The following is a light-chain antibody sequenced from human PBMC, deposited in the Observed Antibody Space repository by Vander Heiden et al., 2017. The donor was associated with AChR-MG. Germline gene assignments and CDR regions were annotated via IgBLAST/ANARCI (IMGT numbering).Light chain of an antibody. CDR1: QSISSN. V-gene: IGKV3-15*01. CDR2: GAS. CDR3: QQYNNWPPVT. Sequence: IAMTQSPPTLPVSPGQGATPSCRAGQSISSNLAWYQQKPGQAPRLIIYGASTRATGIPDRFSGSGSGTGFTLTISSRQSEDFAVYCCQQYNNWPPVTFGQGTKLEIK. J-gene: IGKJ2*01.